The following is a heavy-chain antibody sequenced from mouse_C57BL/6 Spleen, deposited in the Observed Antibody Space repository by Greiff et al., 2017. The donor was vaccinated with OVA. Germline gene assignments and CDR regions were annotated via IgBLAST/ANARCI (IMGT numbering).Heavy chain of an antibody. V-gene: IGHV1-26*01. CDR3: ARAIYYYGSSPYWYFDV. D-gene: IGHD1-1*01. J-gene: IGHJ1*03. Sequence: VQLQQSGPELVKPGASVKISCKASGYTFTDYYMNWVKQSHGKSLEWIGDINPNNGGTSYNQKFKGTATLTVDKSSSTAYMELRSLTSEDSAVYDYARAIYYYGSSPYWYFDVWGTGTTVTVSS. CDR1: GYTFTDYY. CDR2: INPNNGGT.